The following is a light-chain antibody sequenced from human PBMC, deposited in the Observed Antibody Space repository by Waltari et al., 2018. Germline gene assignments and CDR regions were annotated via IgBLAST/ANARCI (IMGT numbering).Light chain of an antibody. Sequence: QSVLTQPPSASGTPGQMVTISCSGSNSNIGRNPVNWYQQLPGAAPKLLIYRDNQRPSGFPDRFSASKSVTSASLAISGLQSEDEADYYYAAWDDSLSGLWVFGGGTKVTVL. J-gene: IGLJ3*02. CDR1: NSNIGRNP. CDR3: AAWDDSLSGLWV. CDR2: RDN. V-gene: IGLV1-44*01.